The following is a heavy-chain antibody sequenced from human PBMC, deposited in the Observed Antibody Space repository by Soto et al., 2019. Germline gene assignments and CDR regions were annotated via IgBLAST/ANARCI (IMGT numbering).Heavy chain of an antibody. CDR1: GVSLTGYH. CDR2: VYYSGSV. Sequence: QVHLQESGPGLVKPSETLSLTCNVSGVSLTGYHWNWIRQPPGKTLEWIGFVYYSGSVSYNPSLKGRSSISVDRSKNQFSLRLTSVTAADTAVYYCARRLNLGSFDHLGQGTLVTVAS. D-gene: IGHD2-21*02. J-gene: IGHJ5*02. CDR3: ARRLNLGSFDH. V-gene: IGHV4-59*01.